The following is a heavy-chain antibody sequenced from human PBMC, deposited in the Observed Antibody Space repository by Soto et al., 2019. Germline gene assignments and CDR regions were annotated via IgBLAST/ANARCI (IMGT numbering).Heavy chain of an antibody. CDR1: GGSISSGGYY. Sequence: ASETLSLTCTVSGGSISSGGYYWSWIRQHPGKGLEWIGYIYYSGSTYYNPSLKSRVTISVDTSKNQFSLKLSSVTAADTAVYYCARDDSPTIFGDRLAFDIWGQGTMVTVSS. CDR3: ARDDSPTIFGDRLAFDI. J-gene: IGHJ3*02. D-gene: IGHD3-3*01. CDR2: IYYSGST. V-gene: IGHV4-31*03.